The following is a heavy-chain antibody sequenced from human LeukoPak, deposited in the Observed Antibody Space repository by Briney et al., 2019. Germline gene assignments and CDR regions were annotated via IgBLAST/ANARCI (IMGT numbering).Heavy chain of an antibody. V-gene: IGHV3-7*01. D-gene: IGHD3-3*01. CDR1: GFTFSSYW. CDR3: ARLNYDFWSGVWEGYYMDV. Sequence: GGSLRLSCVASGFTFSSYWMSWVRQAPGKGLEWVANIKQDGSEKYYVDSLKGRFTISRDNAKNSLYLQVNSLRAEDTAVHYCARLNYDFWSGVWEGYYMDVWGKGTTVTVSS. J-gene: IGHJ6*03. CDR2: IKQDGSEK.